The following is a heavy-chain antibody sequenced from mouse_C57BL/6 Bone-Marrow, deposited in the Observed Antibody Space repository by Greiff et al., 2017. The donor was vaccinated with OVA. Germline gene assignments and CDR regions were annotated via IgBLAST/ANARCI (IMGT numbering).Heavy chain of an antibody. CDR1: GYTFTSYW. CDR3: AIVHPYYYGSSFDY. J-gene: IGHJ2*01. D-gene: IGHD1-1*01. CDR2: IHPSDSDT. V-gene: IGHV1-74*01. Sequence: QVQLQQPGAELVKPGASVKVSCKASGYTFTSYWMHWVQQRPGHGLEWIGRIHPSDSDTNYNQKFKGKATLTGDKSSSTAYRQISSLTSEDSAVYYCAIVHPYYYGSSFDYWGQGTTLTVSS.